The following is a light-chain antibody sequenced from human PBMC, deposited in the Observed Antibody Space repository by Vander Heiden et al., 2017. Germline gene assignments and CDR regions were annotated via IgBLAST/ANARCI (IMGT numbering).Light chain of an antibody. V-gene: IGKV3-11*01. CDR1: PSVSSY. Sequence: EIVLTQSPATLSLSPGERATLSCRDSPSVSSYLAWYQQKPGQAPRLLIYDASNRATGIPARFSGSGSGTDFTLTISSLEPEDFAVYYCQQRSNWPPMYTFGQGTKLEIK. CDR3: QQRSNWPPMYT. J-gene: IGKJ2*01. CDR2: DAS.